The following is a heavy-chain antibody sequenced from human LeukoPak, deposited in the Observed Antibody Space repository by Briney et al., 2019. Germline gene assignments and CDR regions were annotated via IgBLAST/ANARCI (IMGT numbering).Heavy chain of an antibody. Sequence: GASVKVSCKASGGTFSSCAISWVRQAPGQGLEWMGGIIPIFGTANYAQKFQGRVTITTDESTSTAYMELSSLRSEDTAVYYCARGEDSGYDWDYWGQGTLVTVSS. J-gene: IGHJ4*02. CDR3: ARGEDSGYDWDY. V-gene: IGHV1-69*05. CDR2: IIPIFGTA. D-gene: IGHD5-12*01. CDR1: GGTFSSCA.